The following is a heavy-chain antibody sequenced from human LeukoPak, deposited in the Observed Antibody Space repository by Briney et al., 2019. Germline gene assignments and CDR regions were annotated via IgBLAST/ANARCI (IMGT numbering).Heavy chain of an antibody. J-gene: IGHJ4*02. V-gene: IGHV3-23*01. Sequence: HPGGSLRLSCAASGFTFSSYAMGWVRQAPGEGLEWVSAISTSGGRTYYADSVKGRFTISRDNSKNTLYLQMSSLRAEDTAVYYCAKSLLMYDFWTSFDYWGQGTLVTVSS. D-gene: IGHD3-3*01. CDR3: AKSLLMYDFWTSFDY. CDR2: ISTSGGRT. CDR1: GFTFSSYA.